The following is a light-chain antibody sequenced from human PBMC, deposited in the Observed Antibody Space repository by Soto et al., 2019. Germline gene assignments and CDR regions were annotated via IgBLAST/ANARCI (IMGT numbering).Light chain of an antibody. CDR2: DVS. V-gene: IGLV2-11*01. Sequence: QSALTQPRSVSGSPGQSVTISCTGTSSDVGGYNYVSWYQQHRGKAPKLMIYDVSKRPSGVPDRFSGSKSGNTASLTISGLQAEDEADYYCCSYAGSYTFSYVFGTGTKLTVL. CDR3: CSYAGSYTFSYV. CDR1: SSDVGGYNY. J-gene: IGLJ1*01.